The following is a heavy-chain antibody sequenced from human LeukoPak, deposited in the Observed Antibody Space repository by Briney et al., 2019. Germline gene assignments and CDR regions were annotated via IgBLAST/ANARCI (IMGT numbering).Heavy chain of an antibody. CDR1: GYTFTSYG. J-gene: IGHJ3*02. CDR3: ARALTDFWSGYSRDDAFDI. CDR2: ISAYNGNT. V-gene: IGHV1-18*01. Sequence: ASVKVSCKASGYTFTSYGISWVRQAPGQGLEWMGWISAYNGNTNYAQKLQGRVTMTTDTSTSTAYMELRSLRSDDTAVYYCARALTDFWSGYSRDDAFDIWGQGTMVTVCS. D-gene: IGHD3-3*01.